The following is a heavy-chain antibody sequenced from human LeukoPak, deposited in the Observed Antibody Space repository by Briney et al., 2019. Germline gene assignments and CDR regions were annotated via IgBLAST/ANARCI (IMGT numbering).Heavy chain of an antibody. CDR2: IYYSGST. CDR3: ARGLGCSGGSCSADFDY. Sequence: SQTLPLTCTVSGGSISSGGYYWSWIRQHPGKGLEWIGYIYYSGSTYYNPSLKSRVTISVDTSKNQFSLKLSSVTAADTAVYYCARGLGCSGGSCSADFDYWGQGTLVTVSS. V-gene: IGHV4-31*03. CDR1: GGSISSGGYY. D-gene: IGHD2-15*01. J-gene: IGHJ4*02.